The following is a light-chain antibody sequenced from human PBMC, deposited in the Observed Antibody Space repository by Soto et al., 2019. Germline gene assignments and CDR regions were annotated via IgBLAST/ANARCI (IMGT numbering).Light chain of an antibody. CDR1: QNVNNY. CDR2: DAS. Sequence: EVVLTQSPATLSLSPGERATLSCRASQNVNNYLVWYQQKPGQAPRLLIYDASNRATGIPARFSGSGSGTDFTLTISSLEPEDFALYYCQQRQHWPPITFGQGTRLEI. J-gene: IGKJ5*01. CDR3: QQRQHWPPIT. V-gene: IGKV3-11*01.